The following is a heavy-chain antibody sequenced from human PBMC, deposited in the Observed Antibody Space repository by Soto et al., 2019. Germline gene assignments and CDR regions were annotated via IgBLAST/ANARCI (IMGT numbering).Heavy chain of an antibody. D-gene: IGHD2-2*02. CDR2: IIRLNDRT. Sequence: QVHLVQSGAEVKTPGASVTISCKASGYTFSDYGIHWIRQAPGQRPEWLGWIIRLNDRTEYSQKFQGRISLTRDTSASTAYMGLSRLRSEDTAVYYCARGSGNCTEKTCYTGFDFWGQGSLVSVSS. J-gene: IGHJ4*02. CDR3: ARGSGNCTEKTCYTGFDF. CDR1: GYTFSDYG. V-gene: IGHV1-3*01.